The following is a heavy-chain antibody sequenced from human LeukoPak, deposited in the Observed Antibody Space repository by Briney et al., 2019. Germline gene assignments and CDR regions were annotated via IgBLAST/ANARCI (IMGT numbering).Heavy chain of an antibody. Sequence: ASVKVSCKASGNTFTSYAMHWVRQAPGQRLEWMGWINAGNGNTKYSQKFQGRVTITRDTSASTAYMELSSLRSEDTAVYYCGRDKSGYCSGGSCYPPFRYWGQGTLITVSS. J-gene: IGHJ4*02. CDR2: INAGNGNT. CDR1: GNTFTSYA. V-gene: IGHV1-3*01. CDR3: GRDKSGYCSGGSCYPPFRY. D-gene: IGHD2-15*01.